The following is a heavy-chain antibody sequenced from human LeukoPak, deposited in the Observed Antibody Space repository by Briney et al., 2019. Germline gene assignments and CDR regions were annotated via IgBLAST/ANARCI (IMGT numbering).Heavy chain of an antibody. CDR2: IKQDGSEK. Sequence: PGGSLRLSCVASGFTFSSYWMSWVRQAPGKGLEWVANIKQDGSEKYYVDSVKGRFTISRDNAKNSLYLQMNSLRAEDTAVYYCAGGVSESYTWYFDYWGQGTLVAVSS. J-gene: IGHJ4*02. CDR3: AGGVSESYTWYFDY. CDR1: GFTFSSYW. V-gene: IGHV3-7*01. D-gene: IGHD1-26*01.